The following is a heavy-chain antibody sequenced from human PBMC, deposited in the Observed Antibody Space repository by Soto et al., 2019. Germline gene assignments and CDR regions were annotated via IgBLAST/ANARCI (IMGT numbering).Heavy chain of an antibody. CDR2: LYPADSAA. Sequence: LNISCKADGYRFTRHWLDWVRQVPGRGLDWVAVLYPADSAARYSPAFQVRGPLSFAYTIHTVYLPWRSLKASDTAIDFWARQDIVTAPVRGVYFDSWGQGTPVTVSS. D-gene: IGHD2-15*01. CDR1: GYRFTRHW. V-gene: IGHV5-51*01. CDR3: ARQDIVTAPVRGVYFDS. J-gene: IGHJ4*02.